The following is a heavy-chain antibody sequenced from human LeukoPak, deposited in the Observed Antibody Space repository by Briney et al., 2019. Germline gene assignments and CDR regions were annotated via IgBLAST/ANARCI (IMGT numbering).Heavy chain of an antibody. CDR3: ARPSSGYYSSVDS. Sequence: GGSLRLACAASGFTFSSYLMGSGPQAPGKGLGWVANIKQDGSEKYYVASVKGRFTISRDNAKNSLYLQMNSLRAEDTAVYYCARPSSGYYSSVDSWGQGTLVTVS. D-gene: IGHD3-22*01. V-gene: IGHV3-7*01. J-gene: IGHJ4*02. CDR1: GFTFSSYL. CDR2: IKQDGSEK.